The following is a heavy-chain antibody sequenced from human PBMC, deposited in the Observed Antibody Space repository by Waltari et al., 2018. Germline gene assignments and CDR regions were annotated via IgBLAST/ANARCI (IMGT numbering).Heavy chain of an antibody. Sequence: QVQLMQSGAEMAKPGSSVKVSCKASGGTFSNFAISWVRQAPGQGLEWVGGIISKFSLTTYAQKFQGRATITADESTTTSYMDPNSLQSADTAVYYCVTAIFGVVYWGQGTPVTVSS. CDR1: GGTFSNFA. CDR2: IISKFSLT. D-gene: IGHD3-3*01. J-gene: IGHJ1*01. V-gene: IGHV1-69*01. CDR3: VTAIFGVVY.